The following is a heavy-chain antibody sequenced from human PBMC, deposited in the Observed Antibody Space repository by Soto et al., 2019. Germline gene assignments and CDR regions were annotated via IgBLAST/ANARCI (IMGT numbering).Heavy chain of an antibody. Sequence: ASVKVSCKASGYTFTSYYMHWVRQAPGQGLEWMGIINPSGGSTSYAQKFQGRVTMTRDTSTSTVYMELSSLRSEDTAVYYCARAGSGSRTTYYYYGMDVWGQGTTVTVSS. V-gene: IGHV1-46*03. CDR3: ARAGSGSRTTYYYYGMDV. J-gene: IGHJ6*02. CDR1: GYTFTSYY. D-gene: IGHD3-10*01. CDR2: INPSGGST.